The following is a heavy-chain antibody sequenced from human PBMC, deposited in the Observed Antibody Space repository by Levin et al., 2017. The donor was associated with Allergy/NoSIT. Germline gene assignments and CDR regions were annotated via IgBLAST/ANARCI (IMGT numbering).Heavy chain of an antibody. J-gene: IGHJ4*02. Sequence: SCAASGLTVSSNYMTWVRQAPGRGLELVSAIYSGGNTFNADSVKGRFTIARDNSKNTPYLQMNSLRVEETAVYYCASRPGAAAGPPEYWGQGTLVTVSS. V-gene: IGHV3-66*01. D-gene: IGHD6-13*01. CDR3: ASRPGAAAGPPEY. CDR1: GLTVSSNY. CDR2: IYSGGNT.